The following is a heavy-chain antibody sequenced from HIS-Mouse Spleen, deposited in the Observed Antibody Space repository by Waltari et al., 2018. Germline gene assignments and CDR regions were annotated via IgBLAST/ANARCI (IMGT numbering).Heavy chain of an antibody. V-gene: IGHV4-39*07. J-gene: IGHJ2*01. CDR2: IYYSGST. CDR3: AREIPYSSSWYDWYFDL. D-gene: IGHD6-13*01. Sequence: QLQLQESGPGLVKPSETLSLTCTVYGGSISSSSYSLGWLRQPPGKGLEWIGSIYYSGSTYYNPSLKSRVTISVDTSKNQFSLKLSSVTAADTAVYYCAREIPYSSSWYDWYFDLWGRGTLVTV. CDR1: GGSISSSSYS.